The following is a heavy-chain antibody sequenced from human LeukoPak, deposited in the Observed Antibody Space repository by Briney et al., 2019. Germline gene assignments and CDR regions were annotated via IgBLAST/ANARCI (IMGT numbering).Heavy chain of an antibody. CDR2: ISAHNGNT. Sequence: ASVKVSCKASGYTLTTYGISWVRQAPGQGLEWMGWISAHNGNTNYAQKLQGRVTMTTDTSTSTAYMELRSLRSDDAAVYYCARRSYYYGSGNYYDSSGYDYWGQGTLVTVSS. CDR1: GYTLTTYG. V-gene: IGHV1-18*01. J-gene: IGHJ4*02. CDR3: ARRSYYYGSGNYYDSSGYDY. D-gene: IGHD3-22*01.